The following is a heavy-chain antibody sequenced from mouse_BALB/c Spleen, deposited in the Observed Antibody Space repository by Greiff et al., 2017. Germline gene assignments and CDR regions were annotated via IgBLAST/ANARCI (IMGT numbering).Heavy chain of an antibody. V-gene: IGHV3-2*02. CDR2: ISYSGST. D-gene: IGHD2-3*01. CDR3: ARSHDGYYVAY. CDR1: GYSITSDYA. J-gene: IGHJ3*01. Sequence: VQLQQSGPGLVKPSQSLSLTCTVTGYSITSDYAWNWIRQFPGNKLEWMGYISYSGSTSYNPSLKSRISITRDTSKNQFFLQLNSVTTEDTATYYCARSHDGYYVAYWGQGTLVTVSA.